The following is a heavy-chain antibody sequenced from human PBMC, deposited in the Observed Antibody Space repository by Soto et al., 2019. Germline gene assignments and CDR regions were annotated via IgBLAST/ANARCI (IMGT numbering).Heavy chain of an antibody. V-gene: IGHV3-23*01. CDR3: AKDREGGWTYYFDY. CDR1: GFTFSSYA. J-gene: IGHJ4*02. D-gene: IGHD6-19*01. Sequence: GGSLRLSCAASGFTFSSYAMSWVRQAPGKGLEWISSISGFGGSTEYADSLKGRFTISRDNSKNTLYLEMNSLRAEDTAVYYCAKDREGGWTYYFDYWGQGTLVTVSS. CDR2: ISGFGGST.